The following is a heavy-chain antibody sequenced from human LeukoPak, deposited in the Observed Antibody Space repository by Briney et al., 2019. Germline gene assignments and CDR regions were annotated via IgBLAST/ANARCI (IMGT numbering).Heavy chain of an antibody. D-gene: IGHD3-10*01. CDR2: ISGSGGST. CDR3: AKDLAMVRGVAIMPFDY. J-gene: IGHJ4*02. Sequence: PGGSLRLSCAPSGFTFSSYAMSWVRQAPGKGLEWVSAISGSGGSTYYADSVKGRFTISRDNSKNTLYLQMNSLRAEDTAVYYCAKDLAMVRGVAIMPFDYWGQGTLVTVSS. CDR1: GFTFSSYA. V-gene: IGHV3-23*01.